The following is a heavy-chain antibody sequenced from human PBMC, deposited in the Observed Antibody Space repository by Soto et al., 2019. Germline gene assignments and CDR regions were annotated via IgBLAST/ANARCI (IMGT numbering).Heavy chain of an antibody. CDR2: INLDGSEQ. Sequence: GGSLRLSCVASGFTFTRYYMTWVRQAPGKGLEWVSSINLDGSEQFYVDSVKGRFIISRDNARSSLYLQMNNLRAEDTALYFCSRENWFQDYWGPGTLVTVYS. J-gene: IGHJ4*02. D-gene: IGHD3-9*01. CDR1: GFTFTRYY. CDR3: SRENWFQDY. V-gene: IGHV3-7*03.